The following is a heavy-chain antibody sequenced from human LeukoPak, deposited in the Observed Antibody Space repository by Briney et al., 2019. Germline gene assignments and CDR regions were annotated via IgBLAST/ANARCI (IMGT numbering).Heavy chain of an antibody. J-gene: IGHJ3*02. CDR2: IYYSGST. Sequence: SETLSLTCTVSGGSISSYHWSWIRQPPGKGLEWIGYIYYSGSTNYNPSLKSRVTISVDTSKNQFSLKLSSVTAADTAVYYCARDSSGYSDAFDIWGQGTMVTVSS. CDR3: ARDSSGYSDAFDI. CDR1: GGSISSYH. D-gene: IGHD3-22*01. V-gene: IGHV4-59*01.